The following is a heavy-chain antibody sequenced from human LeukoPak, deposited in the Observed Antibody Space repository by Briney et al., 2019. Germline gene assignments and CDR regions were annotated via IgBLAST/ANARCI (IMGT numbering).Heavy chain of an antibody. V-gene: IGHV3-48*01. CDR1: GFSFRSHW. J-gene: IGHJ4*02. CDR2: ISSSSSTI. Sequence: GGSLRLSRVGSGFSFRSHWVDWVRQAPGKGLEWVSYISSSSSTIYYADSVKGRFTISRDNAKNSLYLQMNSLRAEDTAVYYCARLRGTALDYWGQGTLVTVSS. CDR3: ARLRGTALDY.